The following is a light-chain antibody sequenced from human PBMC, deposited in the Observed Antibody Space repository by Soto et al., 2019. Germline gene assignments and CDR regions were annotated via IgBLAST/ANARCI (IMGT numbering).Light chain of an antibody. CDR2: GPF. J-gene: IGKJ1*01. CDR3: QQTYIIPRT. V-gene: IGKV1-39*01. CDR1: QNINSQ. Sequence: DIQMTQSPPSLSASVGDSVTITCRASQNINSQLNWYQQKPGRAPQLLIYGPFTLQSGVTSRFSGRESVTDFTLTISSLQHEDFASYYCQQTYIIPRTFGQGTKVEIK.